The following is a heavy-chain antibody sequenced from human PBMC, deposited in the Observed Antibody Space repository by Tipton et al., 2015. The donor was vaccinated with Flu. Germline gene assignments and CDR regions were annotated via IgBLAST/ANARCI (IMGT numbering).Heavy chain of an antibody. Sequence: TLSLTCSVSVDSVGSDYFWGWIRQSPGMGQEWIGNVHQTGNTYYNPSLRSRVTIAIDRPKNQFSLRLTSVTAADTAVYFCARRDYSNYESEPKNWFDPWGQGTLVTVS. J-gene: IGHJ5*02. CDR3: ARRDYSNYESEPKNWFDP. V-gene: IGHV4-38-2*01. D-gene: IGHD4-11*01. CDR2: VHQTGNT. CDR1: VDSVGSDYF.